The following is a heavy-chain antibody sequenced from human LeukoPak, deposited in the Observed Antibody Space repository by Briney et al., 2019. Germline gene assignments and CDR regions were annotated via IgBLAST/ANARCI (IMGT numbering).Heavy chain of an antibody. V-gene: IGHV1-2*02. Sequence: ASVKVSXKASGYTFTGYYMHWMRQARGQGLEWIGWINPNSGGTNYAQKFQGRVTMTRDTSISTAYMELSRLRSDDTAVYYCAGQYYYDSSGYSGDYWGQGTLVTVSS. D-gene: IGHD3-22*01. CDR3: AGQYYYDSSGYSGDY. CDR1: GYTFTGYY. CDR2: INPNSGGT. J-gene: IGHJ4*02.